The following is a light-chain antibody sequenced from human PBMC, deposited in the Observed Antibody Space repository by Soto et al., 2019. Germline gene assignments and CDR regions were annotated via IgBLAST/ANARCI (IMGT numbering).Light chain of an antibody. Sequence: QSALTQPASVSGSPGQSITISCTGTRTDIGGSNYVSWYQQHSGEAPKLLIYEVSNGPSGVSNRFSASKSGNTASLTISGLQTEDEADYYCSSYSRITTLVLFGGGTKVTVL. CDR3: SSYSRITTLVL. J-gene: IGLJ2*01. CDR1: RTDIGGSNY. CDR2: EVS. V-gene: IGLV2-14*01.